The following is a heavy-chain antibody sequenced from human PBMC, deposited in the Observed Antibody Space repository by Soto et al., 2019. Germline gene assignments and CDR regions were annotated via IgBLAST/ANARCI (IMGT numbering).Heavy chain of an antibody. Sequence: PSETLSLTCSVSCGSISSSSYYWGWIRQPPGKGLEWIGSIYYSGSTYYNPSLKSRVTISVDTSKNQFSLKLSSVTAADTAVYYCARSERYCTNGVCFTDVRGQGTTVTVSS. D-gene: IGHD2-8*01. V-gene: IGHV4-39*01. CDR1: CGSISSSSYY. CDR2: IYYSGST. CDR3: ARSERYCTNGVCFTDV. J-gene: IGHJ6*02.